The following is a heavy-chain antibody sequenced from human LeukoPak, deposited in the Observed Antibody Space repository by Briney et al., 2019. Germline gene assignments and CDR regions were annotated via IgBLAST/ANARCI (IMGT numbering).Heavy chain of an antibody. V-gene: IGHV3-23*01. J-gene: IGHJ3*02. CDR2: MSIIDDSI. CDR3: AREGYTSDYAGAFDI. CDR1: GFTFSNYA. D-gene: IGHD2-2*01. Sequence: PGGSLRLSCAASGFTFSNYAMSWVRQAPGQGLEWVSSMSIIDDSIYYADSVKGRFTISRDNSKSTLSLQMSSLRAEDTGVYYCAREGYTSDYAGAFDIWGQGSVVTVSS.